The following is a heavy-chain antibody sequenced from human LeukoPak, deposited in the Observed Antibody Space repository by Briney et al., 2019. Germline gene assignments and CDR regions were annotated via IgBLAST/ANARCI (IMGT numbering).Heavy chain of an antibody. CDR1: GGSISSGSYY. Sequence: PSETLSLTCTVSGGSISSGSYYWSWIRQPAGKGLEWIGRIYTSGSTNYNPSLKSRVTISVDTSKNQFSLKLSSVTAADTAVYYCARRGRGYSGAFDIWGQGTMVTVSS. V-gene: IGHV4-61*02. J-gene: IGHJ3*02. CDR3: ARRGRGYSGAFDI. CDR2: IYTSGST. D-gene: IGHD5-12*01.